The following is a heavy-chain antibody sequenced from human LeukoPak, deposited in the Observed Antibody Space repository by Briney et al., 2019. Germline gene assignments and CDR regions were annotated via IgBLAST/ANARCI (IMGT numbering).Heavy chain of an antibody. V-gene: IGHV3-21*04. J-gene: IGHJ5*02. CDR2: ISDNSDTI. Sequence: PGGSLRLSCAASGFTFSSYSMNWVRQAPGKGLEWVSSISDNSDTIFYTDSVKGRFTISRDNSRNTLYLQMDSLRAEDTAIYYCARDPPWFDPWGQGTLVAVSS. CDR1: GFTFSSYS. CDR3: ARDPPWFDP.